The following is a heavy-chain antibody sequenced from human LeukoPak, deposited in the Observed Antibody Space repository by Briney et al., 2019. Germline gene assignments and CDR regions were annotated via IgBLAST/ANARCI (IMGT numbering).Heavy chain of an antibody. J-gene: IGHJ5*02. CDR2: FSGSDGSA. D-gene: IGHD6-19*01. CDR3: AKPLYNSGWYGGGDS. Sequence: GGSLRLSCAASGFTVSTYDMSWVRQAPGKGPEWVSGFSGSDGSAYYADSVKGRFTISRDNSKNTLYLQMNSLRADDTAVYYCAKPLYNSGWYGGGDSWGQGTLVTVSS. V-gene: IGHV3-23*01. CDR1: GFTVSTYD.